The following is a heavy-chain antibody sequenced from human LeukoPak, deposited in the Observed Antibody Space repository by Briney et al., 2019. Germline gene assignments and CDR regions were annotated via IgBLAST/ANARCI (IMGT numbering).Heavy chain of an antibody. V-gene: IGHV3-73*01. CDR3: LAGFSY. CDR2: IRSKANNYAT. D-gene: IGHD3-9*01. J-gene: IGHJ4*02. Sequence: GGSLTLSCAASGFTFSGSAMHWVRQASGKGLEWVGRIRSKANNYATAYAASVKGRFTISRDDSKNTAYLQMNSLKTEDTAVYYCLAGFSYWGQGTLVTVSS. CDR1: GFTFSGSA.